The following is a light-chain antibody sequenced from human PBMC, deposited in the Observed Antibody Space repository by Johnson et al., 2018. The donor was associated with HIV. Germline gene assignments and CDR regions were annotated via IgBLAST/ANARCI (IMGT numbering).Light chain of an antibody. J-gene: IGLJ1*01. CDR1: SSNIGNNY. Sequence: QSVLTQSPSVSAAPGQKVTISCSGSSSNIGNNYISWYQQHPGTAPKLLIYENNKRPSGSPDRFSGSKSGTSATLGITGLQTGDEADYYCGTWDSSLSAYVFGTGTKVTVL. V-gene: IGLV1-51*02. CDR2: ENN. CDR3: GTWDSSLSAYV.